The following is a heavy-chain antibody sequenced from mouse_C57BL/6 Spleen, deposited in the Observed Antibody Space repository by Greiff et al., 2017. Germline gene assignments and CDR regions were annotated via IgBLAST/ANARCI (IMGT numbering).Heavy chain of an antibody. CDR3: TRSHITTVVATVYWYFDV. Sequence: QVQLQQSGAELVRPGASVTLSCKASGYTFTDYEMHWVKQTPVHGLEWIGAIDPETGGTAYNQKFKGKAILTADKSSSTAYMERRSLTSEDSAVYYCTRSHITTVVATVYWYFDVWGTGTTVTVSS. D-gene: IGHD1-1*01. CDR1: GYTFTDYE. J-gene: IGHJ1*03. V-gene: IGHV1-15*01. CDR2: IDPETGGT.